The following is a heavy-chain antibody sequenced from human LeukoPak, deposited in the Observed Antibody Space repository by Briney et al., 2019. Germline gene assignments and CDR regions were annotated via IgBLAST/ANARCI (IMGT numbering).Heavy chain of an antibody. V-gene: IGHV3-11*06. CDR3: ARGIMYYFYAMDV. Sequence: PGGSLRLSCAASGFTFSDYYMNWLRQAPGKGLEWVSSISGGSSYTTYADSVKGRFTISRDNAKNSPYLQMNTLRADDTAVYYCARGIMYYFYAMDVWGQGTTVAVSS. CDR1: GFTFSDYY. D-gene: IGHD2-8*01. J-gene: IGHJ6*02. CDR2: ISGGSSYT.